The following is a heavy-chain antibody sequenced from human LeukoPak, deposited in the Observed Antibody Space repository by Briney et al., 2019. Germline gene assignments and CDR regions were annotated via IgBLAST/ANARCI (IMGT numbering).Heavy chain of an antibody. CDR1: GFTFNAFP. CDR3: VKDHDWALDF. Sequence: GGSLRLSCAASGFTFNAFPMNWVRQAPGKGLEWIPYITHNSDSVYYADSVKGRFTISRDNAKNSLYLQMNSLRAEDTAIYYCVKDHDWALDFWGQRTLVTVSS. V-gene: IGHV3-48*01. D-gene: IGHD3-9*01. J-gene: IGHJ4*02. CDR2: ITHNSDSV.